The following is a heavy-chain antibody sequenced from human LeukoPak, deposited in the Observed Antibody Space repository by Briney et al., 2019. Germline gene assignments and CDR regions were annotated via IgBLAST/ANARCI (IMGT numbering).Heavy chain of an antibody. J-gene: IGHJ6*02. CDR2: ISSSGSTI. CDR3: ARENWNYAGMDV. CDR1: GFTFSSYS. V-gene: IGHV3-48*04. Sequence: GGSLRLSCAASGFTFSSYSMNWVRQAPGKGLEWVSYISSSGSTIYYADSVKGRFTISRDNAKNSLYLQMNSLRAEDTAVYYCARENWNYAGMDVWGQGTTVTVSS. D-gene: IGHD1-1*01.